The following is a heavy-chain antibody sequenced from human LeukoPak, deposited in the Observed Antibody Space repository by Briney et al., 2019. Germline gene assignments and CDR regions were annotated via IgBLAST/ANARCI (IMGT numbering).Heavy chain of an antibody. CDR2: IYPGDSAV. Sequence: GESLKISCKGYGYSFTNYWIGWVRRMPGKGLEWMRIIYPGDSAVRYSLSFQGQVTISADKSISTAYLQWHSLTASDSAMYYCARDGSGYSSVEYYFDYWGQGTLVTVSS. D-gene: IGHD5-12*01. CDR1: GYSFTNYW. V-gene: IGHV5-51*01. J-gene: IGHJ4*02. CDR3: ARDGSGYSSVEYYFDY.